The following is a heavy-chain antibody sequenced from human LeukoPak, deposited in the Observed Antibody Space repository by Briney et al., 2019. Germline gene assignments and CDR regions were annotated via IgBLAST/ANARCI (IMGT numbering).Heavy chain of an antibody. V-gene: IGHV3-30*04. J-gene: IGHJ5*02. CDR3: ARDPCGSTSCYLKS. CDR1: GYTFSSYA. CDR2: ISSDGSNK. Sequence: GGSLRLSCAGSGYTFSSYAMHWVRQAPGKGLEWVAVISSDGSNKYYADSVKGRFTISRDNAKSSVYLQMNRLSAEDTAIYYCARDPCGSTSCYLKSWGQGTLVTVSS. D-gene: IGHD2-2*01.